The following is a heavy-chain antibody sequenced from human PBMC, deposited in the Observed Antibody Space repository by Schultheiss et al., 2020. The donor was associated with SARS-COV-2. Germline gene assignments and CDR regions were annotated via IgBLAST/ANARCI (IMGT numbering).Heavy chain of an antibody. CDR3: ARDTVYDFWSGYYTGYYYYGMDV. Sequence: WGSLRLSCAASGFTFSSYGMHWVRQAPGKGLEWVAVIWYDGSNKYYADSVKGRFTISRDNSKNTLYLQMNSLRAEDTAVYYCARDTVYDFWSGYYTGYYYYGMDVWGQGTTVTVSS. V-gene: IGHV3-33*01. J-gene: IGHJ6*02. D-gene: IGHD3-3*01. CDR2: IWYDGSNK. CDR1: GFTFSSYG.